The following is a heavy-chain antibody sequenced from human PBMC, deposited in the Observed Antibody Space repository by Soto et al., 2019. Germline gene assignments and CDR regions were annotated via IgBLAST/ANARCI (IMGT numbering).Heavy chain of an antibody. V-gene: IGHV4-59*01. CDR2: IYYSGST. Sequence: PSETLSLTCTVSGGSISSYYWSWIRQPPGKGLEWIGYIYYSGSTNYNPSLKSRVTISVDTAKNRFSLKLSSVTAADTAVYYCARDRYFDYWGQGTLVTVSS. CDR1: GGSISSYY. CDR3: ARDRYFDY. J-gene: IGHJ4*02.